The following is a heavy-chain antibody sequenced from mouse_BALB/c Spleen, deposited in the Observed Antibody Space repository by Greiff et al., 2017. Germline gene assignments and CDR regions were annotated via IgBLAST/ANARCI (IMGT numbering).Heavy chain of an antibody. CDR2: IWSGGST. J-gene: IGHJ1*01. D-gene: IGHD1-1*01. Sequence: QVQLKESGPGLVQPSQSLSITCTVSGFSLTSYGVHWVRQSPGKGLEWLGVIWSGGSTDYNAAFISRLSISKDNSKSQVFFKMNSLQANDTAIYYCARIGSSYGYFDVWGAGTTVTVSS. CDR3: ARIGSSYGYFDV. CDR1: GFSLTSYG. V-gene: IGHV2-2*02.